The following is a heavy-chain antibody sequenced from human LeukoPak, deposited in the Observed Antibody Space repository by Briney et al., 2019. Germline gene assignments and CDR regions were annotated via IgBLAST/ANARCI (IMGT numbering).Heavy chain of an antibody. V-gene: IGHV4-34*01. Sequence: SETLSLTCAVYGGSLSYYYWSWIRQSPEKGLEWIGEINRSGSTNYNPSLKSRVFISVDTSKNQFSLKLSSVTAADTAVYYCARGGFYCGDDCYVDYWGQGTLVTVSS. J-gene: IGHJ4*02. CDR1: GGSLSYYY. CDR2: INRSGST. D-gene: IGHD2-21*02. CDR3: ARGGFYCGDDCYVDY.